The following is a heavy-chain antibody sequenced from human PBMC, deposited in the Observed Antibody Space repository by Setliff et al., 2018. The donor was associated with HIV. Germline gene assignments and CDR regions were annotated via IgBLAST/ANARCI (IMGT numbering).Heavy chain of an antibody. J-gene: IGHJ4*02. V-gene: IGHV3-30-3*01. Sequence: PGGSLRLSCAVSGFNFGSYAIHWVRLAPGQGPQWVALISYDGNNQWYADSVKGRFTISRDNSKNMLYLQMNSLSADDTAVYYCTRDPTPKELWFFSGYYSDYWGQGTLVTVSS. CDR2: ISYDGNNQ. D-gene: IGHD3-10*01. CDR3: TRDPTPKELWFFSGYYSDY. CDR1: GFNFGSYA.